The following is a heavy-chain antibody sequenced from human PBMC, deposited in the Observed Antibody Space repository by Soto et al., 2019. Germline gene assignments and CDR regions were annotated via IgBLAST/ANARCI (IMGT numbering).Heavy chain of an antibody. CDR1: GFTFSSYD. V-gene: IGHV3-13*01. CDR2: IGTAGDT. CDR3: ARDYYDSSGYLAPLDY. Sequence: GGSLRLSCAASGFTFSSYDMHWVRQATGKGLEWVSAIGTAGDTYYPGSVKGRFTISRDNAKNSLYLQMNSLRAEDTAVYYCARDYYDSSGYLAPLDYWGQGTLVTVSS. D-gene: IGHD3-22*01. J-gene: IGHJ4*02.